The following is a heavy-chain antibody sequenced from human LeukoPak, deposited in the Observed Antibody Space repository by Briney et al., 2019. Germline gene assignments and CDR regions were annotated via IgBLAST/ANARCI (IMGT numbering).Heavy chain of an antibody. J-gene: IGHJ6*03. CDR1: GYTFTSYG. CDR3: ARAPYYYYYMDV. Sequence: ASVKVSCKASGYTFTSYGISWVRQAPGQGLEWMGWISAYNGNTNYAQKLQGRVTMTTGTSTSTAYMELRSLRSDDTAVYYCARAPYYYYYMDVWGNGTTVTISS. CDR2: ISAYNGNT. V-gene: IGHV1-18*01.